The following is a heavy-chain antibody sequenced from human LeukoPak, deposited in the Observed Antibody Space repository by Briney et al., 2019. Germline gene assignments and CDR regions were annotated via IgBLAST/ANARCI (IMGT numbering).Heavy chain of an antibody. D-gene: IGHD1-14*01. Sequence: GGSLRLSCAASGFSFNDFAMNWVRQAPGKGLEWVSVITDSGDRTYYADSVKGRFTISRDNSKNTLYLQMNSLRVEDTAVYYCAKDSGYWGQGTLVTVSS. CDR1: GFSFNDFA. CDR2: ITDSGDRT. J-gene: IGHJ4*02. V-gene: IGHV3-23*01. CDR3: AKDSGY.